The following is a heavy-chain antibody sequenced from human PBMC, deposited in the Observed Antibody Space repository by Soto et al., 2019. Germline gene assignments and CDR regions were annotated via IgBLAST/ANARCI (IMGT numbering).Heavy chain of an antibody. D-gene: IGHD2-15*01. V-gene: IGHV4-59*02. CDR2: MYFSGST. J-gene: IGHJ4*02. CDR1: GGSVNNYY. Sequence: QVQLQESGPGLVKPSETLSLTCSVSGGSVNNYYWNWIRQPPGKGLEWIGHMYFSGSTNYNPSLKSRVTMSVDTSKNQFSLQLRSVTSADTAVYYCARRIRSLGPFDYWGQGTLLTVSS. CDR3: ARRIRSLGPFDY.